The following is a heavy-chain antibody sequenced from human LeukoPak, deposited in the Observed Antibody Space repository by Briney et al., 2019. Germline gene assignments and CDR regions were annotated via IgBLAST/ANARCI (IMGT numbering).Heavy chain of an antibody. V-gene: IGHV3-30-3*01. D-gene: IGHD2-15*01. CDR2: ISYDGSNK. CDR3: ARDRYCGGGSCYFDWFDP. Sequence: GGSLRLSCAASGFTFSSYAMHWVRQAPGKGLEWVAVISYDGSNKYYADSVKGRFTISRDNSKNTLYLQMNSLRAEDTAVYYCARDRYCGGGSCYFDWFDPWGQGTLVTVSS. J-gene: IGHJ5*02. CDR1: GFTFSSYA.